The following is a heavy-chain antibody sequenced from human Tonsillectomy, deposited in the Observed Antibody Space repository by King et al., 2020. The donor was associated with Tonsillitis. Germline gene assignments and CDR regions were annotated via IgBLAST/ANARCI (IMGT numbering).Heavy chain of an antibody. CDR1: GFTFTAYP. CDR2: ISSKGGST. V-gene: IGHV3-64*01. J-gene: IGHJ4*02. Sequence: VQLVESGGCLVQPGGSLRLSCAASGFTFTAYPMYWVRQAPGKGLEYVSSISSKGGSTYYANSVKGRFSISRDNSKNAVYLQMGSLRGDDMSLYYCARGFCTSGTCRPDYWGQGTLVSVSS. CDR3: ARGFCTSGTCRPDY. D-gene: IGHD2-8*01.